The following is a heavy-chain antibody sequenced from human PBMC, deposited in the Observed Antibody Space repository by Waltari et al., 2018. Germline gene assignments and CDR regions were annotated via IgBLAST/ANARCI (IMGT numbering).Heavy chain of an antibody. CDR2: FDPEDGET. J-gene: IGHJ3*02. V-gene: IGHV1-24*01. Sequence: QVQLVQSGAEVKKPGASVKVSCKVSGYTLTELSMHWVRQAPGKGLEWMGGFDPEDGETIDAQKFQGRVTMTEDTSTDTAYMELSSLRAEDTAVYYCATGWGSWGAFDIWGQGTMVTVSS. CDR3: ATGWGSWGAFDI. D-gene: IGHD3-16*01. CDR1: GYTLTELS.